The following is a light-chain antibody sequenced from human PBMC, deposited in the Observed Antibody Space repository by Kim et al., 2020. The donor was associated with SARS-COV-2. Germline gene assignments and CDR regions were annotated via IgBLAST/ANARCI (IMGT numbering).Light chain of an antibody. CDR3: NSRDSSGKHHVV. V-gene: IGLV3-19*01. CDR1: SLRSYY. Sequence: SSELTQDPAVSVALGQTVRITCQGDSLRSYYASWYQQKPGRDPVLVVYGKNNRPSGIPDRFSGSSSGNTASLTITGAQAEDEAGYYCNSRDSSGKHHVVF. J-gene: IGLJ3*02. CDR2: GKN.